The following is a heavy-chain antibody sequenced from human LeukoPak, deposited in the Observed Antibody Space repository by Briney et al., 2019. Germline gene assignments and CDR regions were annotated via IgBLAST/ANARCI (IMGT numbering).Heavy chain of an antibody. Sequence: ASVKVSCKASGYTFTGYYMHWVRQAPRQGLEWMGWINPNSGGTNYAQKFQGRVTMTRDTSISTAYMELSRLRSDDTAVYYCAREIEDIVVVVAARGNWFDPWGQGTLVTVSS. CDR2: INPNSGGT. V-gene: IGHV1-2*02. J-gene: IGHJ5*02. CDR1: GYTFTGYY. D-gene: IGHD2-15*01. CDR3: AREIEDIVVVVAARGNWFDP.